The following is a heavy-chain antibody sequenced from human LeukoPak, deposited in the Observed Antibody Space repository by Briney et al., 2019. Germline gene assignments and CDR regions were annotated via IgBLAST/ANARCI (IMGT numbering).Heavy chain of an antibody. Sequence: TSETLSLTCTVSGGSISSYYWSWIRQPPGKGLEWIGYIYYSGSTNYNPSLKSRVTISVDTSKNQFSLKLSSVTAADTAVYYCARWGAYSSSSRVFWFDPWGQGTLVTVSS. J-gene: IGHJ5*02. CDR3: ARWGAYSSSSRVFWFDP. D-gene: IGHD6-13*01. V-gene: IGHV4-59*08. CDR1: GGSISSYY. CDR2: IYYSGST.